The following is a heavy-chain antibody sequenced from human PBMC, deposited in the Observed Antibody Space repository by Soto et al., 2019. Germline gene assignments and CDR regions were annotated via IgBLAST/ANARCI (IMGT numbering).Heavy chain of an antibody. J-gene: IGHJ4*02. CDR3: AKDLRRWERAAGDS. CDR2: ISYDGSNK. Sequence: QVQLVESGGGVVQPGRSLTLSCAASGFSLNSYAMHWVRQAPGKGLGWVAVISYDGSNKFYADSVKGRFTVSRDNSKNTLYLQMNSLRTEDTAVYYCAKDLRRWERAAGDSWGQGTLVTVSS. V-gene: IGHV3-30-3*01. CDR1: GFSLNSYA. D-gene: IGHD1-26*01.